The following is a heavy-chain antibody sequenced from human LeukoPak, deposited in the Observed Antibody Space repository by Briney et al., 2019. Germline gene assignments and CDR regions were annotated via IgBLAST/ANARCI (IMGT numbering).Heavy chain of an antibody. J-gene: IGHJ4*02. CDR1: GFTFSTYT. D-gene: IGHD3-3*01. CDR3: AREIHYDFWSGPLPSFDY. V-gene: IGHV3-48*01. Sequence: GGSLRLSCAASGFTFSTYTMNWVRQAPGTGLEWISSISSTSTTIYYADSVKGRFTISRDNAKNSLYLQLSSLRAEDTAVYYCAREIHYDFWSGPLPSFDYWGQGTLVTVSS. CDR2: ISSTSTTI.